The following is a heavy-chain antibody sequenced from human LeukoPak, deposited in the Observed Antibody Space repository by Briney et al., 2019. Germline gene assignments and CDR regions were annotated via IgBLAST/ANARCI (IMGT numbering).Heavy chain of an antibody. CDR1: DGSVSSGSYY. CDR3: AREAPLLPAAAPRPGYYYGMDV. Sequence: SETLSLTCTVSDGSVSSGSYYWSWIRQPPGKGLEWIGYIYYSGSTNYNPSLKSRVTISVDTSKNQFSLKLSSVTAADTAVYYCAREAPLLPAAAPRPGYYYGMDVWGKGTTVTVSS. V-gene: IGHV4-61*01. J-gene: IGHJ6*04. D-gene: IGHD2-2*01. CDR2: IYYSGST.